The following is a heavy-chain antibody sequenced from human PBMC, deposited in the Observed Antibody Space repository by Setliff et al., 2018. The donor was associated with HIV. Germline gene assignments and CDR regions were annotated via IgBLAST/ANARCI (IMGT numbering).Heavy chain of an antibody. V-gene: IGHV4-30-4*08. CDR1: GGSISSGDYY. D-gene: IGHD3-22*01. Sequence: SETLSLTCTVPGGSISSGDYYWSWIRQPPGKGLEWIGYIYYSGSTYYNPSLKSRVTISVDTSKNQFSLKLSSVTAADTAVYYCARGQIVGTNYYYYGMDVWGQGTTVTVSS. CDR3: ARGQIVGTNYYYYGMDV. CDR2: IYYSGST. J-gene: IGHJ6*02.